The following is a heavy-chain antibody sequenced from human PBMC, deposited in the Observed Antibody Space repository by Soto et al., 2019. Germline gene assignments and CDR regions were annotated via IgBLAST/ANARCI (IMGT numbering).Heavy chain of an antibody. J-gene: IGHJ3*02. CDR1: GFTLSSYA. V-gene: IGHV3-23*01. CDR3: ANWNPDAFDI. D-gene: IGHD1-1*01. Sequence: GGSLRLSCAASGFTLSSYAMSWVRQAPGKGLEWVSAISGSGGSTYYADSVKGRFTISRDDSKNTLYLQMNSLRAEDTAVYYCANWNPDAFDIWGQGTMVTVSS. CDR2: ISGSGGST.